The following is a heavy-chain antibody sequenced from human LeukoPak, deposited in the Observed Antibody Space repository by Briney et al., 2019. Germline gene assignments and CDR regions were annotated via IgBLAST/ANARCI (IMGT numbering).Heavy chain of an antibody. J-gene: IGHJ4*02. Sequence: SSETLSFTCTVSGDSISSTSYYWGWIRQPPGKGLECIASIYYDGSTHYNPSLKSRVTISVDTSKNQFSLKLNSVTAAATALYYCARGGYEDPFDYWGQGTLVAVAS. CDR3: ARGGYEDPFDY. CDR2: IYYDGST. CDR1: GDSISSTSYY. D-gene: IGHD5-12*01. V-gene: IGHV4-39*07.